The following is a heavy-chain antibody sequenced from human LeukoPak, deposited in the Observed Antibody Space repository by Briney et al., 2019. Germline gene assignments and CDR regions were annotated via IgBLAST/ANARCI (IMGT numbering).Heavy chain of an antibody. CDR2: IWYDGSNK. Sequence: GGSLRLSCAASGFIFSDYYMSWIRQAPGKGLEWVAVIWYDGSNKYYADSVKGRFTISRDNSKNTLYLQMNSLRAEDTAVYYCARDKGWLQLRPAYYFDYWGQGTLVTVSS. CDR3: ARDKGWLQLRPAYYFDY. V-gene: IGHV3-33*08. D-gene: IGHD5-24*01. J-gene: IGHJ4*02. CDR1: GFIFSDYY.